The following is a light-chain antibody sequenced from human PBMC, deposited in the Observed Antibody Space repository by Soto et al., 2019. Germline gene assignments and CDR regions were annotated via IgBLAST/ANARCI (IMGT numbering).Light chain of an antibody. J-gene: IGLJ2*01. CDR3: AAWDDSLNGPV. CDR2: RDD. V-gene: IGLV1-44*01. CDR1: SSNIGRNY. Sequence: QSVLIQPPSASGTPGQRVTISCSGSSSNIGRNYVSWYQQLPGTAPKLLIYRDDERPSGVPDRFSGSKSGTSASLAISGLQSEDEADYYCAAWDDSLNGPVFGGGTKLTVL.